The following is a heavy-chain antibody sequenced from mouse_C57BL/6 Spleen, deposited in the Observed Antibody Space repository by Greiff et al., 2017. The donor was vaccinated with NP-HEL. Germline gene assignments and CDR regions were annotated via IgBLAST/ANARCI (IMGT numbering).Heavy chain of an antibody. Sequence: EVKLMESGPGLVKPSQSLSLTCSVTGYSITSGYYWNWIRQFPGNKLEWMGYISYDGSNNYNPSLKNRISITRDTSKNQFFLKLNSVTTEDTATYYCARDPTTVVAPYYAMDYWGQGTSVTVSS. V-gene: IGHV3-6*01. J-gene: IGHJ4*01. CDR3: ARDPTTVVAPYYAMDY. CDR1: GYSITSGYY. CDR2: ISYDGSN. D-gene: IGHD1-1*01.